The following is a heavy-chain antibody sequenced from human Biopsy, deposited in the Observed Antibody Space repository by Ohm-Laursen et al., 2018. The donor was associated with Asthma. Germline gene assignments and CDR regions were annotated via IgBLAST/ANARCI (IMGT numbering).Heavy chain of an antibody. V-gene: IGHV1-69*13. CDR1: GGTFSNFA. D-gene: IGHD6-19*01. Sequence: ASVKVSCKAPGGTFSNFAISWVRQAPGQGLEWLGGSMTVFGTTNYAQKVQGRVTITADESTSTAYMEVTSLRSEDTAIYYCARCQVGYSSGWTLLLKKIYYSGMDVWGQGTAVTVSS. CDR2: SMTVFGTT. J-gene: IGHJ6*02. CDR3: ARCQVGYSSGWTLLLKKIYYSGMDV.